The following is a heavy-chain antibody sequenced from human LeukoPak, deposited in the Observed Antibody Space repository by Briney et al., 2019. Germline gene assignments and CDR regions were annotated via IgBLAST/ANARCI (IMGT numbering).Heavy chain of an antibody. CDR2: IYTSGST. Sequence: SETLSLTCTVSGGSISSGSYYWSWIRQPAGKGLEWIGRIYTSGSTNYNPSLKSRVTISVDTSKNQFSLKLSSVTAADTAVYYCARNLGGYDAFDIWGQGTMVTVSS. V-gene: IGHV4-61*02. J-gene: IGHJ3*02. D-gene: IGHD3-16*01. CDR1: GGSISSGSYY. CDR3: ARNLGGYDAFDI.